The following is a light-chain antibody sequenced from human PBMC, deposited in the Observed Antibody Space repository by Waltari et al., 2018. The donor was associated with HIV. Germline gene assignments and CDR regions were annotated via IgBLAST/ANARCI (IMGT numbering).Light chain of an antibody. V-gene: IGLV1-47*01. CDR2: RNK. CDR1: SFNIGSNF. J-gene: IGLJ1*01. CDR3: AAWDDSLSGFYV. Sequence: QSVLTQPPSASGTPGQRVTIRCSGSSFNIGSNFVYWYQQLPRAAPKLLIYRNKQRPSGLPDRCSGSKSGTSASLAISGLRSEDEADYYCAAWDDSLSGFYVVGTGTKVTVL.